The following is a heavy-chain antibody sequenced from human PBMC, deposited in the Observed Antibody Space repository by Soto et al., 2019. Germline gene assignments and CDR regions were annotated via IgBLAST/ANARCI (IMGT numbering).Heavy chain of an antibody. CDR3: ARSTYGSGSYYIGLYYYYYMDV. CDR1: GFTVSSNY. J-gene: IGHJ6*03. D-gene: IGHD3-10*01. V-gene: IGHV3-53*01. Sequence: GGSLRLSCAASGFTVSSNYMSWVRQAPGKGLEWVSVIYSGGSTYYADSVKGRFTISRDNSKNTLYLQMNSLRAEDTAVYYCARSTYGSGSYYIGLYYYYYMDVWSKGTTVTVSS. CDR2: IYSGGST.